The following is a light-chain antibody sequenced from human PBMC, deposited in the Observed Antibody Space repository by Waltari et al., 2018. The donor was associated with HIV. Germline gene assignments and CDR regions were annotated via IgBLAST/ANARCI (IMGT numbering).Light chain of an antibody. V-gene: IGLV2-23*02. CDR2: EVS. J-gene: IGLJ3*02. Sequence: QSALTQPASVSGSPGQSLTISCTGTSSDVGSYNLVSWYQQHPGKVPKLMIYEVSKRPSGVSNRFSGSKSGNTTSLTISGLQAEDEADYYCCSYAGSSWVFGGGTKLTVL. CDR3: CSYAGSSWV. CDR1: SSDVGSYNL.